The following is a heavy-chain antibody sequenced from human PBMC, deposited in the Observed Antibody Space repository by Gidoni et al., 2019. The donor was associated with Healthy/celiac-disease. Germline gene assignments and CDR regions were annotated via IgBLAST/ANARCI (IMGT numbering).Heavy chain of an antibody. Sequence: EVQLLESGGGLVQPGGSLSLSCSASVFTFGSYAMSWVRHAPGKGLEWVSAISGSGGRTYYADSVKGRCTISRDNSKNTLYLQMNSLRAEDTAVYYCAKIGGWGGYEDIDYWGQGTLVTVSS. J-gene: IGHJ4*02. CDR2: ISGSGGRT. V-gene: IGHV3-23*01. D-gene: IGHD5-12*01. CDR1: VFTFGSYA. CDR3: AKIGGWGGYEDIDY.